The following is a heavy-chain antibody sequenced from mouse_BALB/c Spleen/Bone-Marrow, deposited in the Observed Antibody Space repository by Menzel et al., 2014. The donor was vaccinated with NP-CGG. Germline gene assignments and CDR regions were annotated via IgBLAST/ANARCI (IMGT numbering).Heavy chain of an antibody. D-gene: IGHD2-14*01. J-gene: IGHJ4*01. Sequence: EVQVVESGPELVKPGASVKMSCKASGYTFTSYVMHWVKQKPGQGLEWIGYINPNNDGSKYNEKFKGKATLTSDKSSSTAYMELSSLTSEDSAVYYCAIGIFYAMDYWGQGTSVTVSS. CDR3: AIGIFYAMDY. CDR2: INPNNDGS. V-gene: IGHV1-14*01. CDR1: GYTFTSYV.